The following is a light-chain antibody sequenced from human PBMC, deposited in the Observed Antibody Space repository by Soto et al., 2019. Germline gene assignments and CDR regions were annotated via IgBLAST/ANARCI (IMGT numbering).Light chain of an antibody. CDR3: MQAVQTPRT. Sequence: DIVMTQSPLSLSVTPGEPASISCRSSQSLLHSNGYNYLDWYLQKPGQSPQLLIYAGSNRASGVPDRFSGSVSATDFTLKISRVEAEDVGNYYCMQAVQTPRTFGPGTKLEIK. J-gene: IGKJ2*01. V-gene: IGKV2-28*01. CDR2: AGS. CDR1: QSLLHSNGYNY.